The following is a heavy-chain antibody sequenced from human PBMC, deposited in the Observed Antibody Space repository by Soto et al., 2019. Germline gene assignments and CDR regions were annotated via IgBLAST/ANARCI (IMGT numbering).Heavy chain of an antibody. V-gene: IGHV1-2*04. CDR2: INPNSGGT. CDR3: AREYSTYDVWSGYPSTQKSANWFDP. D-gene: IGHD3-3*01. Sequence: ASVKVSCKASGYTFTGYYMDWVRQAPGQGLEWMGWINPNSGGTNYAQKFQGWVTMTRDTSISTAYMELSSLRSEDTAVYYCAREYSTYDVWSGYPSTQKSANWFDPWGQGTLVTVSS. CDR1: GYTFTGYY. J-gene: IGHJ5*02.